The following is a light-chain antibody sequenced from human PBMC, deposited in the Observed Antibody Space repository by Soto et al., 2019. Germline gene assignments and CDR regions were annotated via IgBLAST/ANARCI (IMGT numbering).Light chain of an antibody. V-gene: IGLV1-40*01. CDR2: DNS. Sequence: QSVLTQPPSVSGAPGQRVSISCTGNSSNIGEGFDVHWYQQLPGTAPKLLIYDNSNRPSGVPARFSVSKSGTSASLAITGLQAEDGTDYYCQSYDSRLSAVVFGGGTKVTVL. J-gene: IGLJ2*01. CDR1: SSNIGEGFD. CDR3: QSYDSRLSAVV.